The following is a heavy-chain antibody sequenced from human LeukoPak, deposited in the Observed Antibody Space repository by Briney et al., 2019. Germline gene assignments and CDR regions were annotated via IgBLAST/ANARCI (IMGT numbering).Heavy chain of an antibody. CDR2: MNPNSGNT. D-gene: IGHD6-13*01. Sequence: ASVKVSCKASGYTFTGYYMHWVRQAPGQGLEWMGWMNPNSGNTGYAQKFQGRVTMTRNTSISTAYMELSSLRSEDTAVYYCARGPSSSWYPWFDPWGQGTLVTVSS. CDR3: ARGPSSSWYPWFDP. V-gene: IGHV1-8*02. CDR1: GYTFTGYY. J-gene: IGHJ5*02.